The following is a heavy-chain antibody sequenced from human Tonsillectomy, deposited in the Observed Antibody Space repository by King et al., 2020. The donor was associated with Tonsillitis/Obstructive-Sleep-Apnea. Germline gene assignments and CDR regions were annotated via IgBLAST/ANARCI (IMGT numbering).Heavy chain of an antibody. CDR3: ATNHGSSYVPGWFDP. D-gene: IGHD3-10*01. J-gene: IGHJ5*02. V-gene: IGHV1-18*01. CDR2: ISADNGDT. CDR1: GDTFTSYG. Sequence: EQLVQSGAEVKKPGASVKVSCKASGDTFTSYGITWVRQAPGQGLEWMGWISADNGDTNYAQKLQDRVTMTTDTSTSTAYMELRTLRSDDTALYYCATNHGSSYVPGWFDPWGQGTLVTVSS.